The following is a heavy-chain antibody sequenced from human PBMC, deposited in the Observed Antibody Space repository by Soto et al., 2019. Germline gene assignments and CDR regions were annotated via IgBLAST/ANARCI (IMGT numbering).Heavy chain of an antibody. D-gene: IGHD3-22*01. V-gene: IGHV1-46*01. J-gene: IGHJ5*02. CDR3: ARDLGYYDSSGNNWFDP. Sequence: ASVKVSCKASGYTFTSYYMHWVRQAPGQGLEWMGIINPSGGSTSYAQKFQGRVTMTRDTSTSTVYMELSSLRSEDTAVYYCARDLGYYDSSGNNWFDPWGQGTLVTVYS. CDR2: INPSGGST. CDR1: GYTFTSYY.